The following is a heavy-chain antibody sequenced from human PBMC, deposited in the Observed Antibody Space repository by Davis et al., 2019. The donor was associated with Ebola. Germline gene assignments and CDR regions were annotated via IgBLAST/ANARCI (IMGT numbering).Heavy chain of an antibody. J-gene: IGHJ6*02. D-gene: IGHD6-13*01. V-gene: IGHV4-34*01. CDR1: GGSFSGYY. CDR2: INHSGST. Sequence: PSETLSLTCAVYGGSFSGYYWSWIRQPPGKGLEWIGEINHSGSTNYNPSLKSRVTISVDTSKNQFSLKLSSVTAADTAVYYCARGWVSSHAPYYYYYYGMDVWGQGTTVTVSS. CDR3: ARGWVSSHAPYYYYYYGMDV.